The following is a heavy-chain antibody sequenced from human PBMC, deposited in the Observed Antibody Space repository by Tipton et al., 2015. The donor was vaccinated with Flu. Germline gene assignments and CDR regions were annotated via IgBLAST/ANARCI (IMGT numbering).Heavy chain of an antibody. CDR1: GFTFSDYY. D-gene: IGHD2-15*01. Sequence: SLRLSCAASGFTFSDYYMSWIRQAPGKGLEWISYISSSSSYTNYADSVKGRFTISRDNAKNSLYLQMNSLRAEDTAVYYCAREVQWSSSYHRDAFDIWGQGTMVTVSS. CDR2: ISSSSSYT. V-gene: IGHV3-11*06. J-gene: IGHJ3*02. CDR3: AREVQWSSSYHRDAFDI.